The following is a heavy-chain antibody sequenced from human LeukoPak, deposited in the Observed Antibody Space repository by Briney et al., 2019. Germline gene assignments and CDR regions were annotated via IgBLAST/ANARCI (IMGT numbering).Heavy chain of an antibody. Sequence: GESLKIYCKGSGYSFTTYWIGWGRQMPGKGLEWMGIIYPGDSDIRYSPSFQGQVTISADKSISTAYLQWSSLKAPDTAMYHCARRGYCSGGSCFSAAFDIWGQETMVTVSS. CDR1: GYSFTTYW. CDR3: ARRGYCSGGSCFSAAFDI. J-gene: IGHJ3*02. V-gene: IGHV5-51*01. CDR2: IYPGDSDI. D-gene: IGHD2-15*01.